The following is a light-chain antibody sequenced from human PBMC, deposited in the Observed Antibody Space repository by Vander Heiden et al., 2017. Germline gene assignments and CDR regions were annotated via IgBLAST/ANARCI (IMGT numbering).Light chain of an antibody. V-gene: IGKV3-20*01. J-gene: IGKJ3*01. CDR1: QSVRSIH. Sequence: EIVLTQSPGTLSLSPGERATLSCRASQSVRSIHLAWYQQKPGQTPRLLIYEASTRATGIPDRFSGSGSGIDFTLTISRLEPEDFAFYYCQHYDGSPFTFGPGTKVEIK. CDR2: EAS. CDR3: QHYDGSPFT.